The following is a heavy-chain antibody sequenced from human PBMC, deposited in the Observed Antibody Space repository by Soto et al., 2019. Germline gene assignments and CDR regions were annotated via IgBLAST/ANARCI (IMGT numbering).Heavy chain of an antibody. CDR1: GVTFCDYD. CDR3: ARDRPSGSPRDPNWFDP. Sequence: PGWSLRLSCAASGVTFCDYDMGGIRTAPGKGLEWVSYISSSSRYTNYADSVKGRFTISRDNAKNSLYLQMNSLRAEDTAVYYCARDRPSGSPRDPNWFDPWGQGTLVTVSS. J-gene: IGHJ5*02. D-gene: IGHD2-15*01. V-gene: IGHV3-11*05. CDR2: ISSSSRYT.